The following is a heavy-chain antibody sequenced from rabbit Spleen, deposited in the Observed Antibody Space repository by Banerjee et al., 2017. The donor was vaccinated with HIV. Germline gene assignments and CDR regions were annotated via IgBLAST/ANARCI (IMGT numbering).Heavy chain of an antibody. V-gene: IGHV1S40*01. D-gene: IGHD6-1*01. CDR2: IAGSGST. J-gene: IGHJ4*01. CDR1: GFSFSSSDY. Sequence: QSLEESGGDLVKPGASLTLTCTASGFSFSSSDYMCWVRQAPGKGLEWISCIAGSGSTYYANWAKGRFTISKTSSTTVTLQMTSLTAADTATYFCARDVTDSDVYFNLWGQGTLVTVS. CDR3: ARDVTDSDVYFNL.